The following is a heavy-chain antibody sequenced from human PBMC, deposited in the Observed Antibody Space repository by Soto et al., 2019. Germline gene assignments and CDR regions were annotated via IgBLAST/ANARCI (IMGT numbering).Heavy chain of an antibody. CDR3: AKSEGYCSSTSCYVWFDP. V-gene: IGHV3-23*01. J-gene: IGHJ5*02. Sequence: GGSLRLSCAASGFTFSSYAMSWVRQAPGKGLEWVSAISGSGGSTYYADSVKGRFTISRDNSKNTLYLQMNSLRAEDTTVYYCAKSEGYCSSTSCYVWFDPWGQGTLVTVSS. D-gene: IGHD2-2*01. CDR1: GFTFSSYA. CDR2: ISGSGGST.